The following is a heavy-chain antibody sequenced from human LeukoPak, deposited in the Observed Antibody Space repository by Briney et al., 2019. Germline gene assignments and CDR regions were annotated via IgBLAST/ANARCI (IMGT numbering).Heavy chain of an antibody. CDR3: ASTVLRYFDWSSKYFQH. CDR2: INHSGST. J-gene: IGHJ1*01. Sequence: PSETLSLTCAVYGGPFSGYYWSWIRQPPGKGLEWIGEINHSGSTNYNPSLKSRVTISVDTSKNQFSLKLSSVTAADTAVYYCASTVLRYFDWSSKYFQHWGQGTLVTVSS. D-gene: IGHD3-9*01. CDR1: GGPFSGYY. V-gene: IGHV4-34*01.